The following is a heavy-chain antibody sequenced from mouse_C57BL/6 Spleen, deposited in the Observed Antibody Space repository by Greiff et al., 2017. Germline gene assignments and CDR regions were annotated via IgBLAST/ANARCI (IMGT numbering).Heavy chain of an antibody. V-gene: IGHV1-75*01. CDR2: IFPGCGST. D-gene: IGHD3-2*02. CDR3: AREGPDSSGLDY. Sequence: VQLQQSGPELVKPGASVKISCKASGYTFTDYYINWVKQRPGQGLEWIGWIFPGCGSTYYNETFKGKATLTVAKSSSTAYMLLSSLTSEDDAGYICAREGPDSSGLDYWGQGTTLTGSS. J-gene: IGHJ2*01. CDR1: GYTFTDYY.